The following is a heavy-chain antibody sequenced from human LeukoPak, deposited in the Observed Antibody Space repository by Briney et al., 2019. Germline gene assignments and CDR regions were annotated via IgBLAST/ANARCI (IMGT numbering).Heavy chain of an antibody. CDR1: GESISSGDYY. D-gene: IGHD2-2*01. J-gene: IGHJ4*02. CDR2: IYYSGST. Sequence: PSQTLSLTCTVSGESISSGDYYRSWIRQPPGKGLEWIGYIYYSGSTYYNPSLKSRVTISVDTSKNQFSLKLSSVTAADTAVYYCATNSDIVVVPAATPALGYWGQGTLVTVSS. V-gene: IGHV4-30-4*01. CDR3: ATNSDIVVVPAATPALGY.